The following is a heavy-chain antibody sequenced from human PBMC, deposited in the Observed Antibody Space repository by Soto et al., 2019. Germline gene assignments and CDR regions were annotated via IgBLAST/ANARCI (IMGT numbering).Heavy chain of an antibody. Sequence: ASVKVSCKASGGTFSSYAISWARQAPGQGLEWMGGIIPIFGTANYAQKFQGRVTITADKSTSTAYMELSSLRSEDTAVYYCAILRGIVVVPAAIPLDYWGQGTLVTVSS. CDR2: IIPIFGTA. D-gene: IGHD2-2*02. J-gene: IGHJ4*02. CDR3: AILRGIVVVPAAIPLDY. CDR1: GGTFSSYA. V-gene: IGHV1-69*06.